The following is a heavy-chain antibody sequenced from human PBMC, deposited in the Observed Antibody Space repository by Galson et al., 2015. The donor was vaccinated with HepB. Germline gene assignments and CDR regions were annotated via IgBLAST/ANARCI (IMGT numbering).Heavy chain of an antibody. D-gene: IGHD3-3*02. CDR1: GFTFSNYA. Sequence: SLRLSCAASGFTFSNYAMSWVRQAPGKGLGWVSTASRTGPTTYYADSVRGRFTISRDNSRSIVYLQMNSLRDEDTAVYYCAKRNTISQYFFDYWGQGILVTVSS. J-gene: IGHJ4*02. CDR3: AKRNTISQYFFDY. V-gene: IGHV3-23*01. CDR2: ASRTGPTT.